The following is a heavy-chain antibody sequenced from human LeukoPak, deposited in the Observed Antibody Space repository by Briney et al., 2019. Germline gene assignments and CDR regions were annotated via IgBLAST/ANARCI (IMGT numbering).Heavy chain of an antibody. J-gene: IGHJ5*02. CDR3: ARGTMMVGP. V-gene: IGHV4-59*11. Sequence: PSETLSLTCTVSGGSIGSHYWSWIRQPPGKGLEWIGYINYSGTTNYNPSLKSRVSISVDTSKNQFSLKLSSVTAADTAVYYCARGTMMVGPWGQGTQVTVSS. CDR1: GGSIGSHY. CDR2: INYSGTT. D-gene: IGHD3-22*01.